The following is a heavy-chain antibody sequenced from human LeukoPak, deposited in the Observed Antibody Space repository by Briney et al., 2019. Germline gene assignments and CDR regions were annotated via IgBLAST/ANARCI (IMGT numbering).Heavy chain of an antibody. CDR3: ARDQIPDKGFDY. V-gene: IGHV3-30-3*01. J-gene: IGHJ4*02. Sequence: GGSLRLSCAASGFSFSSYAMPWVRQTPGKGLEWVAVISNDGNNKYYADSVKGRFTISRDNSRYTLYLQMNSLRVEDTAVYYCARDQIPDKGFDYWGQGTLVTVSS. D-gene: IGHD1-14*01. CDR2: ISNDGNNK. CDR1: GFSFSSYA.